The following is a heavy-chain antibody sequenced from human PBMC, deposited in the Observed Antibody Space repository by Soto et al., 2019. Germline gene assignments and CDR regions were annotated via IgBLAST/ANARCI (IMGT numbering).Heavy chain of an antibody. V-gene: IGHV4-31*03. CDR2: IYYSGST. CDR3: ARGVLWSGYHQNYMDV. CDR1: GGSISSGGYY. D-gene: IGHD3-3*01. Sequence: PSETLSLTCTVSGGSISSGGYYWSWIRQHPGKGLEWIGYIYYSGSTYYNPSLKSRVTISVDTSKNQFSLKLSSVTAADTAVYYCARGVLWSGYHQNYMDVWGKGTTVTVSS. J-gene: IGHJ6*03.